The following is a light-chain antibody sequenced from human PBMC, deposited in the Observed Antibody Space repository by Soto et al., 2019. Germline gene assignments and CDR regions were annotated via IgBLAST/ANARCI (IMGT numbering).Light chain of an antibody. CDR2: WAS. Sequence: DIVMTQSPDSLAVSLGERATINCKSSQSVLYNSDNKNYLAWYQQKSGQPPKLLIYWASTRESGVPDRFSGSGSGTDFTLTISSLQAEDVALYYCQQYYSTPLTFGQGTKVEIK. V-gene: IGKV4-1*01. J-gene: IGKJ1*01. CDR3: QQYYSTPLT. CDR1: QSVLYNSDNKNY.